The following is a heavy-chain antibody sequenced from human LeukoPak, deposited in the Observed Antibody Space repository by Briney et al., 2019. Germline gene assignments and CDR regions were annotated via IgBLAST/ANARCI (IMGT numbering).Heavy chain of an antibody. Sequence: ASETLSLTCTVSGYSISSGYCWGWIRQPPGKGLEWIGSIYHSGSTYYNPSLKSRVTISVDTSKNQFSLKLSSVTAADTAVYYCARVFRGESLDYWGQGTLVTVSS. CDR2: IYHSGST. V-gene: IGHV4-38-2*02. D-gene: IGHD3-3*01. J-gene: IGHJ4*02. CDR3: ARVFRGESLDY. CDR1: GYSISSGYC.